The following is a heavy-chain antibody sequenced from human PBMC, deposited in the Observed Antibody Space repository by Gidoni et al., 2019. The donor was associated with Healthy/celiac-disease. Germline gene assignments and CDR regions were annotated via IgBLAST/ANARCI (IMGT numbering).Heavy chain of an antibody. CDR3: AREILYPAAGQNGDYPDY. Sequence: QVQLVESGGGLVKPGGSLRLSCAASGFTFSDYYMSWIRQAPGKGLEWVSYIISSSSYTNYADSVKGRFTISRDNAKNSLYLQMNSLRAEDTAVYYCAREILYPAAGQNGDYPDYWGQGTLVTVSS. CDR1: GFTFSDYY. V-gene: IGHV3-11*06. CDR2: IISSSSYT. J-gene: IGHJ4*02. D-gene: IGHD6-13*01.